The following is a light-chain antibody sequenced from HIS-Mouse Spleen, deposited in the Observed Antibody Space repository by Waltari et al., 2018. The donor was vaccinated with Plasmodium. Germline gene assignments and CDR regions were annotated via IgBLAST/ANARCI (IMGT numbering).Light chain of an antibody. CDR2: GTS. J-gene: IGKJ3*01. CDR1: QSVCSI. Sequence: EIVMPQSPATLSVSPGERATLSCRASQSVCSILAWYQQKPGQAPRLLIYGTSTRATGIPARFSGSGSGTEFTLTISSLQSEDFAVYYCQQYNNWSFTFGPGTKVDIK. CDR3: QQYNNWSFT. V-gene: IGKV3-15*01.